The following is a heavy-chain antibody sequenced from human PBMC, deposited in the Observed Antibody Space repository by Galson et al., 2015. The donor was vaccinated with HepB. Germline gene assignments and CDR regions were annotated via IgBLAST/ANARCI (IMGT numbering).Heavy chain of an antibody. CDR2: ISAHNGKT. CDR1: GYTFTNYD. J-gene: IGHJ4*02. D-gene: IGHD2-15*01. V-gene: IGHV1-18*04. CDR3: ARVVVVRRLLTPYYFDH. Sequence: SVKVSCKASGYTFTNYDISWVRQAPGQGLEWMGWISAHNGKTKYPQNLQGRVTMTTDTSTSTAYMELRSLRSDDTAVYYCARVVVVRRLLTPYYFDHWGQGTLVTVSS.